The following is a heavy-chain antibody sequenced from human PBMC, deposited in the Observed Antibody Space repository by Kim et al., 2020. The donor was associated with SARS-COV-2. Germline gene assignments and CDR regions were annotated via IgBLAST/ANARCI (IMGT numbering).Heavy chain of an antibody. Sequence: GGSLRLSCAASGFTFSSYGMHWVRQAPGKGLEWVAVISYDGSNKYYADSVKGRFTISRDNSKNTLYLQMNSLRAEDTAVYYCAKELHRYSYGQGGAFDIWGQGTMLTVSS. CDR3: AKELHRYSYGQGGAFDI. V-gene: IGHV3-30*18. CDR2: ISYDGSNK. D-gene: IGHD5-18*01. CDR1: GFTFSSYG. J-gene: IGHJ3*02.